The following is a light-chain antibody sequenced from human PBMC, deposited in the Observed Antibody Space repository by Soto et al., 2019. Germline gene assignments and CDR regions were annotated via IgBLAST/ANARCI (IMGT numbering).Light chain of an antibody. CDR3: QQSYSTPLT. V-gene: IGKV1-39*01. J-gene: IGKJ4*01. CDR2: AAS. Sequence: DIQMTQSPSSLSVSVGDRVTITCRASQSIGGFLNWYQQKLGKAPKLLIYAASSLQSGVASRFSGSGSGTEFPLTISSLQPEDFATYYCQQSYSTPLTFGGGTKVEI. CDR1: QSIGGF.